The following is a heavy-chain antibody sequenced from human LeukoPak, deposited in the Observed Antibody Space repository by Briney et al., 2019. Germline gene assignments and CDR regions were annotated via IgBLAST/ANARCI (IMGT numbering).Heavy chain of an antibody. CDR2: IYYSGST. J-gene: IGHJ6*02. Sequence: SETLSLTCTVSGGSISSYYWSWIRQTPGKGLEWIGYIYYSGSTNYNPSLKSRVTISVDTSKNQFSLKLSSVTAADTAVYYCARDRGTIVGAPDVWGQGTTVTVSS. CDR3: ARDRGTIVGAPDV. D-gene: IGHD1-26*01. CDR1: GGSISSYY. V-gene: IGHV4-59*01.